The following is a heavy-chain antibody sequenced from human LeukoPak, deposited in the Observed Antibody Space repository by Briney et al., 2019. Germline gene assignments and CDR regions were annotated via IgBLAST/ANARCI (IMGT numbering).Heavy chain of an antibody. J-gene: IGHJ6*03. V-gene: IGHV3-30*03. CDR2: ISYDGSNK. CDR1: GFTFSSYG. CDR3: ARTSGSYYYYYYMDV. Sequence: GGSLRLSCAASGFTFSSYGMHWVRQAPGKGLEWVAVISYDGSNKYYADSVKGRFTISRDNSKNTLYLQMNSLRAEDTAVYYCARTSGSYYYYYYMDVWGKGTTVTVS. D-gene: IGHD1-26*01.